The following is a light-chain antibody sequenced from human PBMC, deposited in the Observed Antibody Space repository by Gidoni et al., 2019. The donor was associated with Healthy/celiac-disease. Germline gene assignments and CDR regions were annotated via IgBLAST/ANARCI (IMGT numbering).Light chain of an antibody. CDR3: QQSYSTPT. J-gene: IGKJ4*01. CDR2: AAS. V-gene: IGKV1-39*01. CDR1: QSISSY. Sequence: DIQMTQSPSSLSASVGDRVTITCRASQSISSYLNWYQPKPGKAPKLLIYAASSLQSGVPSRFSGSGSGTDFTLTISSLQPEDFATYYCQQSYSTPTFGGXTKVEIK.